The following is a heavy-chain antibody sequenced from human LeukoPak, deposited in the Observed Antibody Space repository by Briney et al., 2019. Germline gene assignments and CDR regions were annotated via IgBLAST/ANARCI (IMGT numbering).Heavy chain of an antibody. V-gene: IGHV3-7*03. J-gene: IGHJ4*02. CDR1: GFTFSSYW. CDR2: IKQDGSEK. D-gene: IGHD5-18*01. CDR3: TTTGYSYGYGGAFDY. Sequence: PGGSLRLSCAASGFTFSSYWMSWVRQAPGKGLEWVANIKQDGSEKYYVDSVKGRFTISRDNAKNSLHLQMNSLKTEDTAVYYCTTTGYSYGYGGAFDYWGQGTLVTVSS.